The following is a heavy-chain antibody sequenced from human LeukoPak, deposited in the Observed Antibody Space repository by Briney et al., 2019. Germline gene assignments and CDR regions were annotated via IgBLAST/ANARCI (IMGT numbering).Heavy chain of an antibody. Sequence: PGGSLRLSCAASGFTFSSYSMNWVRQAPGKGLEWVSSISSSSSYIYYADSVKGRFTISRDNAKNSLYLQMNSLRAEDTAVYYCAGINYDILTGYYPQLPDYWGQGTLVTVSS. CDR3: AGINYDILTGYYPQLPDY. V-gene: IGHV3-21*01. CDR2: ISSSSSYI. D-gene: IGHD3-9*01. CDR1: GFTFSSYS. J-gene: IGHJ4*02.